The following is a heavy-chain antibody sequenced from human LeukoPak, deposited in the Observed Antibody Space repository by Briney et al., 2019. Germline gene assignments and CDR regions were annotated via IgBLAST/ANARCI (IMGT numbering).Heavy chain of an antibody. CDR1: GFTVSSNY. CDR2: ISSSSSTI. V-gene: IGHV3-48*01. J-gene: IGHJ4*02. D-gene: IGHD6-19*01. Sequence: GGSLRLSCAASGFTVSSNYMSWVRQAPGKGLEWVSYISSSSSTIYYADSVKGRFTISRDNAKNSLYLQMNSLRAEDTAVYYCARELESAVAAIDYWGQGTLVTVSS. CDR3: ARELESAVAAIDY.